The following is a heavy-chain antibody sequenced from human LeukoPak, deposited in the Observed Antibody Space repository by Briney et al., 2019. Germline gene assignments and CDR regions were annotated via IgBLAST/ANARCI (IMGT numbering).Heavy chain of an antibody. CDR2: IKQDGSEK. CDR1: GFTFSSYW. J-gene: IGHJ5*02. D-gene: IGHD6-13*01. V-gene: IGHV3-7*01. Sequence: GGSLRLSCAASGFTFSSYWMSRVRQAPGKGLEWVANIKQDGSEKYYVDSVKGRFTISRDNAKNSLYLQMNSLRAEDTAVYYCARDRYSSSWPNWFDPWGQGTLVTVSS. CDR3: ARDRYSSSWPNWFDP.